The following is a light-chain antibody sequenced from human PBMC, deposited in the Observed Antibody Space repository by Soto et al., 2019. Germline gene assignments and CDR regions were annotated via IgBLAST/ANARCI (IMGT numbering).Light chain of an antibody. V-gene: IGKV3-15*01. J-gene: IGKJ1*01. CDR3: QQYNSYSGT. CDR1: QSVGTK. Sequence: IVMTQSPATLSVSPGERANLSCRASQSVGTKLAWYQQTPGQAPRLLIYGASNRATGVPARISGSVSGTEFTLTISSLQPDDFATYYCQQYNSYSGTFGQGTKVDI. CDR2: GAS.